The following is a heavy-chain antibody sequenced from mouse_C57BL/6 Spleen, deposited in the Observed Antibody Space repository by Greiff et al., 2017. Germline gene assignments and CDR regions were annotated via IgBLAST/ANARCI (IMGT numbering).Heavy chain of an antibody. V-gene: IGHV5-15*01. J-gene: IGHJ4*01. CDR3: ARLGYYGSSPGAMDY. Sequence: DVMLVESGGGLVQPGGSLKLSCAASGFTFSDYGMAWVRQAPRKGPEWVAFISNLAYSIYYADTVTGRFTISRENAKNTLYLEMSSLRSEDTAMYYCARLGYYGSSPGAMDYWGQGTSVTVSS. CDR2: ISNLAYSI. D-gene: IGHD1-1*01. CDR1: GFTFSDYG.